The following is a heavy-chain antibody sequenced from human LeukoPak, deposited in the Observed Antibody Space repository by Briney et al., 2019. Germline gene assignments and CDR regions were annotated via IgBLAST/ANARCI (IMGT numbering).Heavy chain of an antibody. J-gene: IGHJ4*02. CDR1: GFTFSNYA. CDR3: AKDKGGSYYPAYFDY. V-gene: IGHV3-23*01. D-gene: IGHD1-26*01. CDR2: ISGSGGST. Sequence: GGSLRLSCAASGFTFSNYAMSWVRQAPGKGLEWVSAISGSGGSTYNADSVKGRFTISRDNSKNTLYLRMNSLRAEDTAVYYCAKDKGGSYYPAYFDYWGQGTLVTVSS.